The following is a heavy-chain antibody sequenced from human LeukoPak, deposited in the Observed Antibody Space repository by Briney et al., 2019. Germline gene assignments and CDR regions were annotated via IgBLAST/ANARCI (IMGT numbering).Heavy chain of an antibody. V-gene: IGHV4-59*01. CDR1: GGSISSYY. CDR2: TYYSGST. Sequence: SETLSLTCTVSGGSISSYYWSWIRQPPGKGLEWIGYTYYSGSTNYNPSLKSRVTISVDTSKNQFSLKLSSVTAADTAVYYCARKRIEVAGFYFDYWGQGTLVTVSS. J-gene: IGHJ4*02. D-gene: IGHD6-19*01. CDR3: ARKRIEVAGFYFDY.